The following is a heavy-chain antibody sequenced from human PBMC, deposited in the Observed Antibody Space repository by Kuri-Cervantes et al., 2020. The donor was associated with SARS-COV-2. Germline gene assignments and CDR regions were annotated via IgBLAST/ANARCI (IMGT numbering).Heavy chain of an antibody. Sequence: GGSLRLSCAASGFTFSSYWMHWVRQAPGKGLVWVSRINSDGSSTSYADSVKGRFTISRDNAKNTLYLQMNSPRAEDTAVYYCARDPLDFWSAHYYYYMDVWGKGTTVTVSS. CDR2: INSDGSST. D-gene: IGHD3-3*01. CDR3: ARDPLDFWSAHYYYYMDV. V-gene: IGHV3-74*01. CDR1: GFTFSSYW. J-gene: IGHJ6*03.